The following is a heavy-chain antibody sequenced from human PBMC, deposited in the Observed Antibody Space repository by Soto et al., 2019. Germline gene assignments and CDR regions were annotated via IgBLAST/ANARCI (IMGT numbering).Heavy chain of an antibody. CDR2: ISSSSSYI. J-gene: IGHJ4*02. Sequence: VGSLRLSCAASGFTFSDYNMNWVRQAPGKGLEWVSSISSSSSYIDYADSVKGRFTISRDNAKNSLYLQMNSLRAEDTAVYYCARDPLPDYRGQGTLVTVSS. V-gene: IGHV3-21*01. CDR3: ARDPLPDY. CDR1: GFTFSDYN.